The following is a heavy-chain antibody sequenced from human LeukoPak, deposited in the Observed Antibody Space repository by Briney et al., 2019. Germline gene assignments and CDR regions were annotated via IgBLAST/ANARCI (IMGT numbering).Heavy chain of an antibody. D-gene: IGHD2-2*01. CDR1: GFTFSGSD. V-gene: IGHV3-73*01. CDR2: IRSKANSYAT. Sequence: PGGSLRLSCAASGFTFSGSDMHWVRQACGKGVEWVGRIRSKANSYATAYAASVKSRSTISRDDSKNTAYLQMNSLKTEDTAVYYCTGAQDCSSTSCYFSEMNDYWGQGTLVTVSS. J-gene: IGHJ4*02. CDR3: TGAQDCSSTSCYFSEMNDY.